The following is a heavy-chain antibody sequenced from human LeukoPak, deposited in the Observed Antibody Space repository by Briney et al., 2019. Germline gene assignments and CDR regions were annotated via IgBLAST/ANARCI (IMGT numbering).Heavy chain of an antibody. CDR2: IYSGGST. Sequence: GGSLRLSCAASGFTVSTNYMSWVRQAPGKGLEWVSVIYSGGSTYYADSVKGRFTISRDNSKNTLYLQMNGLRAEDTAVYYCARDMRVWGSYRYTRAFDIWGQGTLVTVSS. J-gene: IGHJ3*02. CDR1: GFTVSTNY. D-gene: IGHD3-16*02. V-gene: IGHV3-66*01. CDR3: ARDMRVWGSYRYTRAFDI.